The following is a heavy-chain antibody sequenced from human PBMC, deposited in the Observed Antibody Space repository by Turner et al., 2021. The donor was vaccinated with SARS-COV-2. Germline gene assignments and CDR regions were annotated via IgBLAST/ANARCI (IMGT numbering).Heavy chain of an antibody. V-gene: IGHV3-23*01. CDR3: ARDDILPDNGLDI. CDR2: ISGSGGST. CDR1: GFTFSSYA. D-gene: IGHD3-9*01. Sequence: EVQLLESGGGLVQPGGSLRLSCAASGFTFSSYAMSWVRQAPGKGLEWVSAISGSGGSTYYADSVKGRFTISRDNSKNTLFLQMNSLRAEDTALYYCARDDILPDNGLDIWGQGTMVTVSS. J-gene: IGHJ3*02.